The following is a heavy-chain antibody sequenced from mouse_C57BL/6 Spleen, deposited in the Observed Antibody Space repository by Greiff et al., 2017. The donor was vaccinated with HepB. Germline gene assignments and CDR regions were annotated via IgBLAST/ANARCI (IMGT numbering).Heavy chain of an antibody. Sequence: VQLQQSGAELVMPGASVKLSCKASGYTFTSYWMHWVKQRPGQGLEWIGEIDPSDSYTNYNQKFKGKSTLTVDKSSSTAYMQLSSLTSEDSAVYYCARGSTVPDYWGQGTTLTVSS. CDR2: IDPSDSYT. CDR3: ARGSTVPDY. V-gene: IGHV1-69*01. J-gene: IGHJ2*01. D-gene: IGHD1-1*01. CDR1: GYTFTSYW.